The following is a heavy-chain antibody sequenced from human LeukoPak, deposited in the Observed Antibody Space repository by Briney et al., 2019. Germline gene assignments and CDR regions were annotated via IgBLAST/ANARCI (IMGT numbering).Heavy chain of an antibody. D-gene: IGHD1-1*01. CDR3: ARLGIYPIQGYNYNYHYMDV. Sequence: NSSETLSLTCTVSGASISSSYWSWIRQPPGKGLEWIGYIYYTGSTNYNPSLKSRVTISVDMSKNQFSLQLSSVTAADTAAYYCARLGIYPIQGYNYNYHYMDVWAKGTTVTVSS. V-gene: IGHV4-59*08. J-gene: IGHJ6*03. CDR1: GASISSSY. CDR2: IYYTGST.